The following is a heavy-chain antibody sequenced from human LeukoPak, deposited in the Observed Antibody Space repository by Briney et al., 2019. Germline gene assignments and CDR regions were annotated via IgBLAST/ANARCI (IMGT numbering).Heavy chain of an antibody. CDR2: IFSGGTT. V-gene: IGHV3-53*04. D-gene: IGHD5-18*01. CDR3: ARGVLGYSYGFDY. CDR1: GFTVSSNY. J-gene: IGHJ4*02. Sequence: PGGSLRLSCAASGFTVSSNYMSWVRQAPGKGLEWVSVIFSGGTTYYADSVKGRFTISRHNSENTLYLQMNSPRGEDTAVYYCARGVLGYSYGFDYWGQGTLVTVSS.